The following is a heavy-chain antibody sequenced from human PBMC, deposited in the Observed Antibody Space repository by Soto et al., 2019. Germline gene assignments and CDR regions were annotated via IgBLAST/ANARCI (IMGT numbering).Heavy chain of an antibody. D-gene: IGHD4-17*01. CDR1: GFSLSTSGMR. J-gene: IGHJ4*02. CDR3: ARMADYGDYDYFDY. Sequence: GSGPTLVNPTQTLTLTCTFSGFSLSTSGMRVSWIRQPPGKALEWLARIDWDDDKFYSTSLKTRLTISKDTSKNQVALTMTNIDPGDTATYYCARMADYGDYDYFDYWGQGTLVTVAS. CDR2: IDWDDDK. V-gene: IGHV2-70*04.